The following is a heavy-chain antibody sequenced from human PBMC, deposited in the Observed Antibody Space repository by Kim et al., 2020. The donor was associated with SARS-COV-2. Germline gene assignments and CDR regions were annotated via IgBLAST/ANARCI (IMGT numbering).Heavy chain of an antibody. Sequence: SQTLSLTCAISGDSVSSNSAAWNWIRQSPSRGLEWLGRTYYRSKWYNDYAVSVKSRITINPDTSKNQFSLQLNSVTPEDTAVYYCARDRIVSGGSYHDAFDIWGQGTMVTVSS. CDR1: GDSVSSNSAA. J-gene: IGHJ3*02. CDR3: ARDRIVSGGSYHDAFDI. V-gene: IGHV6-1*01. CDR2: TYYRSKWYN. D-gene: IGHD1-26*01.